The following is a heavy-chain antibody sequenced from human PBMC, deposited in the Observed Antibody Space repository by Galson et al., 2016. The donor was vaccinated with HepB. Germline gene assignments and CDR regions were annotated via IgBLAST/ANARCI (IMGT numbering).Heavy chain of an antibody. CDR1: GFTFSIFS. J-gene: IGHJ5*02. CDR2: ISSSSNYI. V-gene: IGHV3-21*01. CDR3: ARGRHCNSTGRYGWFDP. D-gene: IGHD2-2*01. Sequence: SLRLPCAASGFTFSIFSMNWVRQAPGKGLEWVSSISSSSNYIYYGDSLRGRFTVSRDNAKSSLYLQMNSLRADDTAVYYCARGRHCNSTGRYGWFDPWGQGTLVTVSS.